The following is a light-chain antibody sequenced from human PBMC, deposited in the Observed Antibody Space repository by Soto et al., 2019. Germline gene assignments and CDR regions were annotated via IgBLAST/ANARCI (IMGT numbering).Light chain of an antibody. CDR3: QRYGSSST. CDR2: NAS. Sequence: EFVLTQPSATRSVSAEERATLSCRASQSVSGFLAWFQQKPGQAPRRRLYNASKSAPGIPARFSGIGSGTEFTLSFRRLQPEDFAVYYCQRYGSSSTFGQGTRLEIK. CDR1: QSVSGF. V-gene: IGKV3-11*01. J-gene: IGKJ5*01.